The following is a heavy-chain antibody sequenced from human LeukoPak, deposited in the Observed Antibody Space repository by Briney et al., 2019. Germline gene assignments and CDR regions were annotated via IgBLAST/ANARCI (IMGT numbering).Heavy chain of an antibody. CDR3: AKARLAVAGRGNYFDY. J-gene: IGHJ4*02. Sequence: PGGSLRLSCAASGFTFDDYAMHWVRQAPGKGLEWVSLISWDGGSTYYADSVKGRFTISRDNSKNSLYLQMNSLRAEDTALYYCAKARLAVAGRGNYFDYWGQGTLVTVSS. D-gene: IGHD6-19*01. V-gene: IGHV3-43D*03. CDR2: ISWDGGST. CDR1: GFTFDDYA.